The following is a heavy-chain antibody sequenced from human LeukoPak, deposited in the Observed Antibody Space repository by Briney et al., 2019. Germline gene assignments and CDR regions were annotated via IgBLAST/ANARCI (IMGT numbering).Heavy chain of an antibody. J-gene: IGHJ4*02. Sequence: PSETLSLTCTVSGGSISSYYWSWIRQPPGKGLEWIGYIYYSGSTNYNPSPKSRVTISVDTSKNQFSLKLSSVTAADTAVYYCARGNVAAASHFDYWGQGTLVTVSS. V-gene: IGHV4-59*08. CDR1: GGSISSYY. CDR3: ARGNVAAASHFDY. CDR2: IYYSGST. D-gene: IGHD6-13*01.